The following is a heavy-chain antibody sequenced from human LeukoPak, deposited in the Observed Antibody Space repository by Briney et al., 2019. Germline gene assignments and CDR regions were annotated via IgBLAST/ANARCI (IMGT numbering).Heavy chain of an antibody. CDR1: VGSISSYY. D-gene: IGHD3-9*01. V-gene: IGHV4-4*07. CDR3: ARNSKTYYDILTGYYWAYFDY. Sequence: SEPLSLTCTVSVGSISSYYWGWIRQPPGKGLEWIGVIYTSGGTNYNPSLKSRVTMSVDTSKNQFSLKLSSVTAADTAVYYCARNSKTYYDILTGYYWAYFDYWGQGTLVTVSS. J-gene: IGHJ4*02. CDR2: IYTSGGT.